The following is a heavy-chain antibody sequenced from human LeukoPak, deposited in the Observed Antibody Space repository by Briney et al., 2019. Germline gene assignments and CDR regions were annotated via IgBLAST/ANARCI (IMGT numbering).Heavy chain of an antibody. J-gene: IGHJ3*02. D-gene: IGHD3/OR15-3a*01. CDR1: GYTFASYY. CDR2: INPSGDST. CDR3: ARFRTGRAFDI. Sequence: ASVKVSCKASGYTFASYYMHWVRQAPGQGLEWMGIINPSGDSTSYAQKFQGRVTMTRDTSTSTVYMELSSLRSEDTAVYYCARFRTGRAFDIWGQGTMVTVSS. V-gene: IGHV1-46*01.